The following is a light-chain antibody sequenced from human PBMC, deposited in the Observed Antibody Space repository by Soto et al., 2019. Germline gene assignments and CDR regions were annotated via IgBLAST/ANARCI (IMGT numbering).Light chain of an antibody. Sequence: QSALTQPASVSGSPGQSITISCAGTMRDVGAYNLVSWYQQHPGRAPQLIIYEVRNRPSGISFRFSGSKSGNTASLTISGLQAEDEADYYCQSYDSSLSRRWVFGGGTKVTVL. CDR3: QSYDSSLSRRWV. CDR2: EVR. V-gene: IGLV2-14*01. CDR1: MRDVGAYNL. J-gene: IGLJ3*02.